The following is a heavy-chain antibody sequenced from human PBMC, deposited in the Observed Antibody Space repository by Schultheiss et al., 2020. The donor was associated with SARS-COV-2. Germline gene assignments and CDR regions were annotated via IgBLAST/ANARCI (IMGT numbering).Heavy chain of an antibody. D-gene: IGHD5-24*01. CDR2: MNPNSGNT. J-gene: IGHJ4*02. V-gene: IGHV1-8*01. Sequence: ASVKVSCKASGYTFTSYDINWVRQATGQGLEWMGWMNPNSGNTGYALKFQGRVTMTRDTSISTAYMELSRLRSDDTAVYYCARDRDGDNWFDYWGQGTLVTVSS. CDR1: GYTFTSYD. CDR3: ARDRDGDNWFDY.